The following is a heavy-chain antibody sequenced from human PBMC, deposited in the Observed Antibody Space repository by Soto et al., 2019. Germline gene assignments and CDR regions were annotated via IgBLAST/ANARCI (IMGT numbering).Heavy chain of an antibody. Sequence: SETLSLTCTVSGGSISSYYWSWIRQPPGKGLEWIGYIYYSGSTNYNPSLKSRVTISVDTSKNQFSLKLSSVTAADTAVYYCARGTGWLQLDYFDYWGQGTLVTVSS. CDR2: IYYSGST. J-gene: IGHJ4*02. CDR1: GGSISSYY. CDR3: ARGTGWLQLDYFDY. D-gene: IGHD5-12*01. V-gene: IGHV4-59*01.